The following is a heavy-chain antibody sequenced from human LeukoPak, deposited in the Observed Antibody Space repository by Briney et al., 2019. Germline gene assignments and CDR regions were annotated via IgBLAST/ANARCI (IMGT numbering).Heavy chain of an antibody. CDR2: IYYSGST. D-gene: IGHD3-9*01. Sequence: SETLSLTCTVSGGSISSYYWSWLRQPPGKGLKWIGYIYYSGSTNYNPSLKSRVTISVDTSKNQFSLKLSSVTAADTAVYYCARYGYDILTGHYLDYWGQGTLVTVSS. CDR3: ARYGYDILTGHYLDY. CDR1: GGSISSYY. J-gene: IGHJ4*02. V-gene: IGHV4-59*01.